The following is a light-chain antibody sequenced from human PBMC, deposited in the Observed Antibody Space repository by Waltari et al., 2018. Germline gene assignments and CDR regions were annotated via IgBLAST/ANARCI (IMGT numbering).Light chain of an antibody. CDR1: QSVSSSY. J-gene: IGKJ2*01. Sequence: EIVLTQSPGTLSLSPGDRATLSCRASQSVSSSYLAWYQQKPSQAPRLLIYGASSRATGIPDRISGSGSGTDFTLTLSSLEPEDFAVYYCQQHGTSPFTFGQGTKVEIK. CDR3: QQHGTSPFT. V-gene: IGKV3-20*01. CDR2: GAS.